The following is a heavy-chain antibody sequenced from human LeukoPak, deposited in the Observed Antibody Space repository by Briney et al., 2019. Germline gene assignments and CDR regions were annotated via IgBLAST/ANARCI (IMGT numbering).Heavy chain of an antibody. J-gene: IGHJ4*02. CDR1: GGSVSSGSDY. Sequence: SETLSLTCTVSGGSVSSGSDYWSWIRRPPGKGLEWIGYIYYSGSTNYNPSLKSRVTISVDTSKNQFSLKLSSVTAADTAVYYCARDRGDSGSSFDYWGQGTLVTVSS. D-gene: IGHD1-26*01. CDR2: IYYSGST. CDR3: ARDRGDSGSSFDY. V-gene: IGHV4-61*01.